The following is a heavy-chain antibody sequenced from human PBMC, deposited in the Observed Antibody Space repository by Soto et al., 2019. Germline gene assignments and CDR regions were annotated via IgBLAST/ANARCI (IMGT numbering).Heavy chain of an antibody. D-gene: IGHD2-15*01. CDR1: GYTFTSYG. CDR2: ISAYNGNT. V-gene: IGHV1-18*01. J-gene: IGHJ6*03. CDR3: AREGFGGYCSGGSCQSYYYMDV. Sequence: ASVKVSCKASGYTFTSYGISWVRQAPGQGLEWMGWISAYNGNTNYAQKLQGRVTMTTDTSTSTAYMELRSLRPDDTAVYYCAREGFGGYCSGGSCQSYYYMDVWGKGTTVTVSS.